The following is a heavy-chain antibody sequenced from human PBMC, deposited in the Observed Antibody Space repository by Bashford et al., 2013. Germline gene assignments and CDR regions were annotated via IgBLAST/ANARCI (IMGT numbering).Heavy chain of an antibody. J-gene: IGHJ5*02. CDR3: TGGWFDP. CDR2: ISTSSTYI. V-gene: IGHV3-21*01. Sequence: GGSLRLSCAASGFTFSSYSMNWVRQAPGKGLEWVSHISTSSTYIKYADSVKGRFTISRDNAESSLYLQMNSLRVEDTALYYCTGGWFDPWGQGILVTVSS. CDR1: GFTFSSYS.